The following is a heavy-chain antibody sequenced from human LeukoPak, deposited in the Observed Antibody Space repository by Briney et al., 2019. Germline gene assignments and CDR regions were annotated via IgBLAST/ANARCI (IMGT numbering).Heavy chain of an antibody. CDR1: GYTLTELS. D-gene: IGHD3-10*01. V-gene: IGHV1-24*01. CDR2: FDPEDGET. Sequence: ASVKVSCKVSGYTLTELSMHWVRQAPGKGLEWMGGFDPEDGETIYAQKFQGRVTMTEDTSTDTAYMELSSLRSEDTAVYYCARDSANAYYGSGSRWFDPWGQGTLVTVSS. J-gene: IGHJ5*02. CDR3: ARDSANAYYGSGSRWFDP.